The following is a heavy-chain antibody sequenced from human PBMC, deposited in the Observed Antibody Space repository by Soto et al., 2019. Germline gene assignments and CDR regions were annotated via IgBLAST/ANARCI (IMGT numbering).Heavy chain of an antibody. Sequence: GGSLRLSCAASGFTVSSNYMSWVRQAPGKGLEWVSVIYSGGSTYYADSVKGRFTISRDNSKNTLYLQMNSLRAEDTAVYYCARGNQGYYDSSGTFYYYYGMDVWGQGTTVTVSS. V-gene: IGHV3-53*01. J-gene: IGHJ6*02. CDR3: ARGNQGYYDSSGTFYYYYGMDV. CDR2: IYSGGST. D-gene: IGHD3-22*01. CDR1: GFTVSSNY.